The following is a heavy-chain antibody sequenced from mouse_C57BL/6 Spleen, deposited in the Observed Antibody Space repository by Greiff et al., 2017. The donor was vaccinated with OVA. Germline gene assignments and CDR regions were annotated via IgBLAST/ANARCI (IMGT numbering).Heavy chain of an antibody. D-gene: IGHD2-5*01. V-gene: IGHV1-52*01. CDR3: ARSYYSNPYYAMDY. J-gene: IGHJ4*01. Sequence: QVQLQQSGAELVRPGSSVKLSCKASGYTFTSYWMHWVKQRPIQGLEWIGNIDPSDSETHYNQKFKDKATLTVDKSSSTAYMQLSSLTSEDSAVYYCARSYYSNPYYAMDYWGQGTSVTVSS. CDR1: GYTFTSYW. CDR2: IDPSDSET.